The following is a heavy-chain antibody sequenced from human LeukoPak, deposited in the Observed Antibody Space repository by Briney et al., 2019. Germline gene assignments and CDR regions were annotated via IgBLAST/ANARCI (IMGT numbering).Heavy chain of an antibody. CDR2: IYHSGST. CDR1: GGSISSGGYS. D-gene: IGHD6-25*01. V-gene: IGHV4-30-2*01. J-gene: IGHJ4*02. CDR3: AREGAAGLDY. Sequence: PSETLSLTCAVSGGSISSGGYSWSWIRQPPGEGLEWIGYIYHSGSTYYNPSLKSRVTISVDRSKNQFSLKLSSVTAADTAVYYCAREGAAGLDYWGQGTLVTVSS.